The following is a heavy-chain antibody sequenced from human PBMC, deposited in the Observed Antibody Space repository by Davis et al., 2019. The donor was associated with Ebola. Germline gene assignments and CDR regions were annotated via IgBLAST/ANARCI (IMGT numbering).Heavy chain of an antibody. Sequence: PGGSLRLSCAASGFTFSSYAMHWVRQAPGKGLEWVAVISYDGSNKYYADSVKGRFTISRDNSKNTLYLQMNSLRAEDTAVYYCARVGSPLGSPGSCDYWGQGTLVTVSS. J-gene: IGHJ4*02. V-gene: IGHV3-30-3*01. CDR2: ISYDGSNK. CDR3: ARVGSPLGSPGSCDY. D-gene: IGHD1-26*01. CDR1: GFTFSSYA.